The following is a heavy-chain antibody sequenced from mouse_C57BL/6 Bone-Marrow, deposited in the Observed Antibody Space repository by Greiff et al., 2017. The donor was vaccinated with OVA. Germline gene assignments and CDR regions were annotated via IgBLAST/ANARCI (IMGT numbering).Heavy chain of an antibody. CDR3: AHYGSRLYLHY. CDR1: GYTFPNYW. Sequence: QVQLQQPGAELVRPGTSVKLSCKASGYTFPNYWMHWVKQRPGHGLEWIGVIAPSDSYINYNQKFKGRATLTVDTSSSTAYMHRSSLTSEDSAVYYCAHYGSRLYLHYWGQDTSLTVSS. D-gene: IGHD1-1*01. J-gene: IGHJ2*02. CDR2: IAPSDSYI. V-gene: IGHV1-59*01.